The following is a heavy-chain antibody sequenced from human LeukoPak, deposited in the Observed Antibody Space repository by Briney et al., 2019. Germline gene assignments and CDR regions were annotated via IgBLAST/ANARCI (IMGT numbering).Heavy chain of an antibody. J-gene: IGHJ5*02. D-gene: IGHD6-13*01. CDR1: GFTFDDYA. Sequence: GRSLRLSCAASGFTFDDYAMHWVRQAPGKGLEWVSGISWNSGSIGYADSVKGRFTISRDNAKNSLYLQMNSLRAEDTALYYCAKDVKGYSSSWYGIGGWFDPWGQGTLVTVSS. CDR2: ISWNSGSI. V-gene: IGHV3-9*01. CDR3: AKDVKGYSSSWYGIGGWFDP.